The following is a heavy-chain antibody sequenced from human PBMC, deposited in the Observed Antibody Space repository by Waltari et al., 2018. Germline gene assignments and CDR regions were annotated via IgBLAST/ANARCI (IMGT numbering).Heavy chain of an antibody. CDR1: GGSISSQS. V-gene: IGHV4-59*11. CDR2: IYYSGST. CDR3: ARVGDFWSGYWDY. Sequence: QVQLQESGPGLVKPSETLSLTCTVPGGSISSQSWSWIRQPPGKGLEWIGYIYYSGSTNYNPSLKSRVTISVDTSKNQFSLKLSSVTAADTAVYYCARVGDFWSGYWDYWGQGTLVTVSS. J-gene: IGHJ4*02. D-gene: IGHD3-3*01.